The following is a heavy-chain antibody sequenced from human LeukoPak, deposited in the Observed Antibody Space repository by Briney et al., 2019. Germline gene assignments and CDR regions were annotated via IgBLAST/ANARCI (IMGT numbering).Heavy chain of an antibody. Sequence: GGSLRLSCAASGFPFNAYWMTWVRQAPGKGLEWVAVISFDGSNKYYADSVKGRFTIPRDNSKNTLYLQMNSLRAEDTAVYYCARDPEYQLLYYFDYWGQGTLVTVSS. V-gene: IGHV3-30-3*01. D-gene: IGHD2-2*01. CDR3: ARDPEYQLLYYFDY. CDR2: ISFDGSNK. J-gene: IGHJ4*02. CDR1: GFPFNAYW.